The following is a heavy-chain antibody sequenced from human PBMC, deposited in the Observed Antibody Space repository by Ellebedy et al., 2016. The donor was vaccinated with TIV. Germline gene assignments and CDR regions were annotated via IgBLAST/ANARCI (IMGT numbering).Heavy chain of an antibody. Sequence: GESLKISCKGSGYTFTNYWIGWVRQMPGKGLEWMGIIYPADSDTRYSLSSQGQVTISADKSSSTAYLQWNSLKASDIAMYHCARLNTGTYYKEIGIVDYWGQGTLVTVSS. J-gene: IGHJ4*02. D-gene: IGHD1-26*01. CDR2: IYPADSDT. CDR3: ARLNTGTYYKEIGIVDY. CDR1: GYTFTNYW. V-gene: IGHV5-51*01.